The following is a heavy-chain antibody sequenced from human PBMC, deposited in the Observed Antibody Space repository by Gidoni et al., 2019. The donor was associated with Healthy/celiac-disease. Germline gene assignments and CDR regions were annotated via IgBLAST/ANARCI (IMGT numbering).Heavy chain of an antibody. V-gene: IGHV3-21*01. Sequence: EVQLVESGGGLVKPGGSLRLSGEASGFTFSSYSMNWVRQAPGKGLEWVSSISSSSSYIYYADSVKGRFTISRDNAKNSLYLQMNSLRAEDTAVYYCARARLYYYGSGSYYLDYWGQGTLVTVSS. CDR1: GFTFSSYS. CDR3: ARARLYYYGSGSYYLDY. D-gene: IGHD3-10*01. CDR2: ISSSSSYI. J-gene: IGHJ4*02.